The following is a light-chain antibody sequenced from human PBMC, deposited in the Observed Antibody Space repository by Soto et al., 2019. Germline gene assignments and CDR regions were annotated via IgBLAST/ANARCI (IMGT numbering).Light chain of an antibody. CDR2: DND. Sequence: QSALTQPPSVSAAPGQKVTISCSGRTSNIGSNYVSWYQQLPGTAPKLLIYDNDKRPSGNPDRFSGSKSGTSATLGITGLQTGDEADYYCGTWDSSLRAVVFGGGTQLTVL. CDR1: TSNIGSNY. CDR3: GTWDSSLRAVV. V-gene: IGLV1-51*01. J-gene: IGLJ2*01.